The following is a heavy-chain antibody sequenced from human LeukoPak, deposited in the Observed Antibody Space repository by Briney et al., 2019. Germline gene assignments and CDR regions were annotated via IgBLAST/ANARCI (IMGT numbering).Heavy chain of an antibody. CDR1: GGSISSYY. V-gene: IGHV4-59*01. Sequence: SETLSLTCTVSGGSISSYYWSWIRQPPGKGLEWIGYIYYSGSTNYNPFLKSRVTISVDTSKNQFSLKLSSVTAADTAVYYCARGYSSGWYGENFDLWGRGTLVTVSS. CDR3: ARGYSSGWYGENFDL. CDR2: IYYSGST. D-gene: IGHD6-19*01. J-gene: IGHJ2*01.